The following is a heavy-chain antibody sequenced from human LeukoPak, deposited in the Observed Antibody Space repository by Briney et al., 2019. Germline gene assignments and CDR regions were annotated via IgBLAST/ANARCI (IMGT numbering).Heavy chain of an antibody. CDR2: IYHSGST. V-gene: IGHV4-30-2*01. J-gene: IGHJ4*02. Sequence: PSETLSLTCTVSGGSISSGGYYWSWIRQPPGKGLEWIGYIYHSGSTYYNPSLKSRVTISVDRSKNQFSLKLSSVTAADTAVYYCARDGWELGLDYWGQGTLVTVSS. CDR3: ARDGWELGLDY. CDR1: GGSISSGGYY. D-gene: IGHD1-26*01.